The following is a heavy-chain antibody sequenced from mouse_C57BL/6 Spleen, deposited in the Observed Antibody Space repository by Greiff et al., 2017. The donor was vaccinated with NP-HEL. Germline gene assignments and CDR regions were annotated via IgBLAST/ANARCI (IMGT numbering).Heavy chain of an antibody. CDR1: GYTFTSYW. CDR2: IYPSDSET. Sequence: QVQLKQPGAELVRPGSSVKLSCKASGYTFTSYWMDWVKQRPGQGLEWIGNIYPSDSETHYNQKFKDKATLTVDKSSSTAYMQLSSLTSEDSAVYYCARANFPYFDVWGTGTTVTVSS. J-gene: IGHJ1*03. V-gene: IGHV1-61*01. D-gene: IGHD4-1*01. CDR3: ARANFPYFDV.